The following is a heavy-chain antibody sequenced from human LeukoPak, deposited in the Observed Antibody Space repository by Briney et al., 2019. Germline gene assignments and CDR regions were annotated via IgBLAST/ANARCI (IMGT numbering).Heavy chain of an antibody. D-gene: IGHD6-19*01. CDR2: ISGSGGST. J-gene: IGHJ4*02. CDR3: AKGSGWQRGRATLDY. Sequence: PGGSLRLSCAASGFTFSSYAMSWVRQAPGKGLEWVSAISGSGGSTYYADSVKGRFTISRDNSKNTLYLQMNSLRAEDTAVYYCAKGSGWQRGRATLDYWGQGTLVTVSS. CDR1: GFTFSSYA. V-gene: IGHV3-23*01.